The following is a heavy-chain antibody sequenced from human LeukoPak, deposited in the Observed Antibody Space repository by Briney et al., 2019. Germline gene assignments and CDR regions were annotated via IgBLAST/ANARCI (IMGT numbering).Heavy chain of an antibody. J-gene: IGHJ4*02. CDR2: ISTYTGNT. Sequence: ASVKVSCKASDYTFTSYGISWVRQAPGQGLEWLGWISTYTGNTKYTEKLQGRVTMTADTSTRTAYMELRSLTSDDTAVYYCARGWIEMPTVYFDYWGQGTLVNVSS. D-gene: IGHD5-24*01. V-gene: IGHV1-18*01. CDR1: DYTFTSYG. CDR3: ARGWIEMPTVYFDY.